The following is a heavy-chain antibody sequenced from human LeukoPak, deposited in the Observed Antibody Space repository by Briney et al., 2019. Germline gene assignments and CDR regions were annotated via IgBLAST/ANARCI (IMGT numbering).Heavy chain of an antibody. CDR3: ARGLAYYDILTGYYY. Sequence: SETLSLTCAVYGGSFSGYYWSWIRQPPGKGLEWIGDINHSGGTNYNPSLKSRVTTSVDTSKNQFSLKLSSVTAADTAVYYCARGLAYYDILTGYYYWGQGTLVTVSS. J-gene: IGHJ4*02. V-gene: IGHV4-34*01. CDR1: GGSFSGYY. D-gene: IGHD3-9*01. CDR2: INHSGGT.